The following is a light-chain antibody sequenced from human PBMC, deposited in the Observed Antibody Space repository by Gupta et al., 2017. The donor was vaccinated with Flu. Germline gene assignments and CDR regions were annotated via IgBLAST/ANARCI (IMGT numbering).Light chain of an antibody. Sequence: EIVLTQSPATLSLSPGERATLSCRASQSVSSSYLAWYQQKPGQAPRLLIYGASSRATGIPDRFSGSGSGTDFTLTISRLEPEEFAVYYCQQYGSSPVFGQGTKVEIK. CDR2: GAS. CDR1: QSVSSSY. J-gene: IGKJ1*01. CDR3: QQYGSSPV. V-gene: IGKV3-20*01.